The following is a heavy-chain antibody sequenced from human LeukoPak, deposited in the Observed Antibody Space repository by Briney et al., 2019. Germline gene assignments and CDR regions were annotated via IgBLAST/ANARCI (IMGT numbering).Heavy chain of an antibody. V-gene: IGHV4-39*07. CDR2: IYYSGST. D-gene: IGHD3-10*01. Sequence: PSETLSLTCTGSGGSISSSSYYWGWIRQPPGKGLEWIGSIYYSGSTYYNPSLKSRVTILVNTSKNQLSLKLSSVTAADTAVYCCARGSLGGFGEFNAFDIWGQGTMVTVSS. J-gene: IGHJ3*02. CDR1: GGSISSSSYY. CDR3: ARGSLGGFGEFNAFDI.